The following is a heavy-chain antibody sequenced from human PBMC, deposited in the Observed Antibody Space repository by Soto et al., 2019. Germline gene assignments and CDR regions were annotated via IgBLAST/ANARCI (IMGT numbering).Heavy chain of an antibody. V-gene: IGHV3-30-3*01. J-gene: IGHJ4*02. D-gene: IGHD3-22*01. CDR2: ISYDGSNK. CDR1: GFTFSSYA. Sequence: QVQLVESGGVVVQPGRSLRLSCAASGFTFSSYAMHWVRQAPGKGLEWVAVISYDGSNKYYADSVKGRFTISRDNSKNTLYLQMNSLRAEDTAVYYCARDRRYYYDNSGPLDYWGQGTLVTVSS. CDR3: ARDRRYYYDNSGPLDY.